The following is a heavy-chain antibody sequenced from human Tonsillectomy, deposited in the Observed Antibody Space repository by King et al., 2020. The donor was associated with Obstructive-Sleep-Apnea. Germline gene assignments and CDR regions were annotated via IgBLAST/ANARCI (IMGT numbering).Heavy chain of an antibody. D-gene: IGHD5-18*01. V-gene: IGHV3-23*04. CDR2: ISSSGGST. J-gene: IGHJ3*02. CDR1: GFTFSNYA. Sequence: VQLVESGGGLVQPGGSLRLSCAASGFTFSNYAMSWVRQAPGKGLEWASGISSSGGSTYYADSVKGRFTISRDNSKNTLYVQMNSLRAEDTAVYYCAKDRVYSSDAFDIWGQGTMVTVSS. CDR3: AKDRVYSSDAFDI.